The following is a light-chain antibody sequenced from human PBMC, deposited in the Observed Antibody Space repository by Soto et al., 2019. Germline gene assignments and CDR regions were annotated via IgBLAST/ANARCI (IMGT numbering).Light chain of an antibody. V-gene: IGKV1-5*03. J-gene: IGKJ1*01. Sequence: DIQMTQSPSTLSGSVGDRVTITCRASQTISSWLAWYQQKPGKAPKLLIYKASTLKSGVPSRFSGSGSGTEFTPTISSLQPDDFATYYCQHYNSYSEALGQGTKVDIK. CDR3: QHYNSYSEA. CDR2: KAS. CDR1: QTISSW.